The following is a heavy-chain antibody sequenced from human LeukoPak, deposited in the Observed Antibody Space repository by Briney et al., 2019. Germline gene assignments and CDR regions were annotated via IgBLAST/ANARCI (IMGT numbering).Heavy chain of an antibody. CDR3: ARDSTSQDSLASDY. V-gene: IGHV1-2*02. Sequence: ASVKVSCKASGYTFTGYYMHWVRQAPGQGLEWMGWISPNSGGTNYAQKFQGRVTMTRDTSISTAYMELSRLRSDDTAVYYCARDSTSQDSLASDYWGQGTLVTVSS. CDR2: ISPNSGGT. D-gene: IGHD2-2*01. J-gene: IGHJ4*02. CDR1: GYTFTGYY.